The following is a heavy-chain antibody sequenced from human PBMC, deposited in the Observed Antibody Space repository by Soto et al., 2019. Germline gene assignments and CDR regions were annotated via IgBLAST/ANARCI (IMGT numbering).Heavy chain of an antibody. CDR3: ATTNYYHSRSITPFDH. Sequence: SESLSLTCTVSGDSIRSSSYFWGWIRQPPGKGLEWIGSIYYSGSTYYNPSLQSRVTISVDTSKNQFSLKLSSVTAADTAVYYCATTNYYHSRSITPFDHWGQGTLVNVSS. J-gene: IGHJ4*02. CDR2: IYYSGST. D-gene: IGHD3-22*01. CDR1: GDSIRSSSYF. V-gene: IGHV4-39*01.